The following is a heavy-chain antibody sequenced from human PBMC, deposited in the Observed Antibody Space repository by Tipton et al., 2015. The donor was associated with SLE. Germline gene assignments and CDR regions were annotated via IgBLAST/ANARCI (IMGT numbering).Heavy chain of an antibody. J-gene: IGHJ4*02. CDR2: IYYSGNT. Sequence: WVRQGPGKGLEWIGSIYYSGNTYYNPSLKSRVTISVDTSKNQFSLRLSSVTAADTAVYYCASRRGYGDYRWYGFDYWGQGSLVTVSS. D-gene: IGHD4-17*01. V-gene: IGHV4-39*07. CDR3: ASRRGYGDYRWYGFDY.